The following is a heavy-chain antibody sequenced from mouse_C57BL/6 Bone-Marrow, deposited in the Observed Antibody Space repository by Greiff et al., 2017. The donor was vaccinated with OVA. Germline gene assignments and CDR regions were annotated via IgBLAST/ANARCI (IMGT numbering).Heavy chain of an antibody. D-gene: IGHD1-1*01. CDR3: ARGDFYYYGSSYGFFAY. Sequence: QVQLQQPGAELVKPGASVKLSCKASGYTFTSYWMQWVKQRPGQGLEWIGEIDPSDSYTNYNQKFKGKATLTVDTSSGTAYMQLSSLTSEDSAVYYCARGDFYYYGSSYGFFAYWGQGTLVTVSA. V-gene: IGHV1-50*01. J-gene: IGHJ3*01. CDR2: IDPSDSYT. CDR1: GYTFTSYW.